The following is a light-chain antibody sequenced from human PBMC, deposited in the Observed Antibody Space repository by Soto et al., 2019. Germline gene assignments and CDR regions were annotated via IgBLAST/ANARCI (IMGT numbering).Light chain of an antibody. V-gene: IGLV1-40*01. J-gene: IGLJ3*02. CDR2: GNS. Sequence: QSVLTQPPSVSGAPGQRVTISCTGSSSNIGAGYDVHWYQQVPGTAPKLLIYGNSNRPSGVPDRFSGSKSGTSASLAITGLQAEDEADYYCQSYDSSLNGGVFGGGTKLTVL. CDR1: SSNIGAGYD. CDR3: QSYDSSLNGGV.